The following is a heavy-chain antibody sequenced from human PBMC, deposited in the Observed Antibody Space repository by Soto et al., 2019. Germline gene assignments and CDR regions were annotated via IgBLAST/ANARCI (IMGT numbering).Heavy chain of an antibody. CDR1: GFAFTNYF. V-gene: IGHV1-46*01. CDR2: ISPYDGIT. Sequence: QVQLVQSGAEVKKPGASVKISCKASGFAFTNYFFHWVRQAPRQGLEWMGIISPYDGITNYVQSLQGRVTMTSGTSTSTVYMELSSLRSEDTAVYYCARGDGRGSTGFYYYYGMDVWGHGTTVTVSS. J-gene: IGHJ6*02. CDR3: ARGDGRGSTGFYYYYGMDV. D-gene: IGHD1-26*01.